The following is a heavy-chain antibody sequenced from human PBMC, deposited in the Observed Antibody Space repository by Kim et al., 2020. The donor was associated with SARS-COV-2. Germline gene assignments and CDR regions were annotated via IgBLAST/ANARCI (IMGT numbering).Heavy chain of an antibody. CDR3: ARGGVISEEGDHSDS. CDR1: GYIFTNYY. CDR2: INPNSGIT. D-gene: IGHD2-21*01. Sequence: ASVKVSCKASGYIFTNYYIHWVRQAPGQGLEWMGMINPNSGITSYPQKFQGRLNVTRDTSTITVYMELSTLRFEDTAVYYCARGGVISEEGDHSDSWGQG. V-gene: IGHV1-46*01. J-gene: IGHJ4*02.